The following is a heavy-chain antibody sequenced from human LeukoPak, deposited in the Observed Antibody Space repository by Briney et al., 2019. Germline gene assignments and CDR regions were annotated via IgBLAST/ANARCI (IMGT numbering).Heavy chain of an antibody. CDR2: TYYSSKWYN. Sequence: SQTLSLTCAISGDSVSSNSAAWNWIRQSPSRGLEWLGRTYYSSKWYNDYAVSVKSRITINPDTSKNQFSLQLDSVTPEDTALYYCARGAVAVRNAFDIWGQGTMVTVSS. CDR1: GDSVSSNSAA. J-gene: IGHJ3*02. CDR3: ARGAVAVRNAFDI. V-gene: IGHV6-1*01. D-gene: IGHD6-19*01.